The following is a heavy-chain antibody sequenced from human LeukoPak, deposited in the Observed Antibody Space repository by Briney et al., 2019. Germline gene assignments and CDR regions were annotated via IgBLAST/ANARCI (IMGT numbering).Heavy chain of an antibody. J-gene: IGHJ4*02. CDR3: VKITSVTGGDL. CDR1: GFTFSAYA. D-gene: IGHD2-21*02. Sequence: GGSLRLSCSASGFTFSAYAMYWVRQAPGKGLEYVSGISNNGGSSFYADSVKGRFTISRDNSKNTLYLQMSSLRAEDTAVYYCVKITSVTGGDLWRQGTRLNVSS. V-gene: IGHV3-64D*09. CDR2: ISNNGGSS.